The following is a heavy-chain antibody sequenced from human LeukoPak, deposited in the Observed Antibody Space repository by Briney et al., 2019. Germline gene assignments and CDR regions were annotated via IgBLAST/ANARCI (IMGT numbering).Heavy chain of an antibody. CDR1: GFTFSGYA. CDR3: AKASTFGELNRPFDY. V-gene: IGHV3-23*01. Sequence: GGSLRLSCAASGFTFSGYAMSWVRQAPGKGLEWVSAISGSGGGTSYTDSVKGRFTISRDNSKNTLYLQMNSLRAEDTAVYYCAKASTFGELNRPFDYWGQGTLVTVSS. CDR2: ISGSGGGT. D-gene: IGHD3-10*01. J-gene: IGHJ4*02.